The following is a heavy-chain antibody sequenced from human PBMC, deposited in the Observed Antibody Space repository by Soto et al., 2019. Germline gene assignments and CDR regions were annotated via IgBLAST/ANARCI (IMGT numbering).Heavy chain of an antibody. CDR2: IYYSGST. D-gene: IGHD6-13*01. CDR1: VGSISISSYY. V-gene: IGHV4-39*01. CDR3: ARASIAAAGSFDY. J-gene: IGHJ4*02. Sequence: SETLSLSCTFSVGSISISSYYWGWIRQPPGKGLEWIGSIYYSGSTYYNPSLKSRVTISVDTSKNQFSLKLSSVTAADTAVYYCARASIAAAGSFDYWGQGTLVTVSS.